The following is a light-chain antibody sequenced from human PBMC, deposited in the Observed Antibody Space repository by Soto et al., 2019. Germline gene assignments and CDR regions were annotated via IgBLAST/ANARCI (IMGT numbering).Light chain of an antibody. CDR3: SSYAGSNVV. Sequence: QSALTQPPSASGSPGQSVTISCTGTSSDVGGYNYVSWYQQHPGKAPKLMIYEVSKRPSGVPDRFSGSKSGNTASLTVSWXQAEXEADYYCSSYAGSNVVFGGGTKLTVL. J-gene: IGLJ2*01. V-gene: IGLV2-8*01. CDR1: SSDVGGYNY. CDR2: EVS.